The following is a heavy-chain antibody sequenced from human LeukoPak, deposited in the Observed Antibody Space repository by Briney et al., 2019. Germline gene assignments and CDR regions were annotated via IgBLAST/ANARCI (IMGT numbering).Heavy chain of an antibody. CDR2: ISGSGGST. Sequence: GGFLRLSCAASGFTFSSYAMSWVRQAPGKGLEWVSAISGSGGSTYYADSVNGRFTISRDNSKNTLYLQMNSLRAEDTAVYYCAKDSYCTNGVCYPLNWFDPWGQGTLVTVSS. CDR1: GFTFSSYA. J-gene: IGHJ5*02. V-gene: IGHV3-23*01. D-gene: IGHD2-8*01. CDR3: AKDSYCTNGVCYPLNWFDP.